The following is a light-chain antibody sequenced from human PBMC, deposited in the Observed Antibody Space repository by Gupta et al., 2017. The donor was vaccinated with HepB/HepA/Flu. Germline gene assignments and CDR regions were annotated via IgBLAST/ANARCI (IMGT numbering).Light chain of an antibody. J-gene: IGKJ4*01. Sequence: DIQMPQSPPSLSASVGDRVTITCRASQSVSKHLNWYQQKPGKAPKLLIYAASSLQSGVPSRFSGSGSGTDITLTISMLQPEDFATYYCQQSYSSLTFGGGTKVEIK. V-gene: IGKV1-39*01. CDR3: QQSYSSLT. CDR2: AAS. CDR1: QSVSKH.